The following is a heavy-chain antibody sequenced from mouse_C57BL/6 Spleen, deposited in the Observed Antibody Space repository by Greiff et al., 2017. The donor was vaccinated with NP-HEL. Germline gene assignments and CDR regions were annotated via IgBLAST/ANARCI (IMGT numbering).Heavy chain of an antibody. D-gene: IGHD1-1*01. CDR3: ARATVVARYSDV. V-gene: IGHV1-53*01. CDR1: GYTFTSYW. Sequence: VKLQQPGTELVKPGASVKLSCKASGYTFTSYWMHWVKQRPGQGLEWIGNINPSNGGTNYNEKFKSKATLTVDKSSSTAYMQLSSLTSEDSAVYYCARATVVARYSDVWGTGTTVTVSS. J-gene: IGHJ1*03. CDR2: INPSNGGT.